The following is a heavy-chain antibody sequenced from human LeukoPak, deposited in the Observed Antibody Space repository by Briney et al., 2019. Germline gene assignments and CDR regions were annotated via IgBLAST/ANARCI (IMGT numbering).Heavy chain of an antibody. J-gene: IGHJ4*02. CDR3: ARGADYGGNPPDY. CDR2: IYSGGST. CDR1: GFTVSSKY. Sequence: GGSLRLSCAVSGFTVSSKYMNWVRQAPGKGLEWVSVIYSGGSTYYADSVKSRFTISRDNSKNTLYLQMNSLRAEDTAVYYCARGADYGGNPPDYWGQGTLVTVSS. D-gene: IGHD4-23*01. V-gene: IGHV3-53*01.